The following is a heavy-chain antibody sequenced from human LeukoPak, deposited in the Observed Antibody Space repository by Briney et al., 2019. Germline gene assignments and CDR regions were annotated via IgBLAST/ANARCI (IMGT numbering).Heavy chain of an antibody. J-gene: IGHJ4*02. Sequence: GGSLRLSCAVSGFTFSKYAMNWVRQGAGKGLEWVTGIGASGGTTYYADSVQGRFTISRDNSKNTLYLQLNRLSADDTGVYFCAKDLEAVAGTIVNDYWGQGTLVTVSS. CDR1: GFTFSKYA. CDR2: IGASGGTT. D-gene: IGHD6-19*01. CDR3: AKDLEAVAGTIVNDY. V-gene: IGHV3-23*01.